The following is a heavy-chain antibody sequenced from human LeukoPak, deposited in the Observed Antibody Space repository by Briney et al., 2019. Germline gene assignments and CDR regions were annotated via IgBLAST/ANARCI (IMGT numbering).Heavy chain of an antibody. J-gene: IGHJ3*02. CDR3: ARDGGGDAFDI. V-gene: IGHV3-21*01. D-gene: IGHD2-15*01. Sequence: GGSLRLSCAASGFTFSGYSMNWVRQAPGKGLEWVSSISSSSSYIYYADSVKGRFTISRDSAKNSLYLQMNSLRAEDTAVYYCARDGGGDAFDIWGQGTMVTVSS. CDR2: ISSSSSYI. CDR1: GFTFSGYS.